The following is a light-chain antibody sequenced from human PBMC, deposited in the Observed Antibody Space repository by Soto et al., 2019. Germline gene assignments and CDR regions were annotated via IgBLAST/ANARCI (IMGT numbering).Light chain of an antibody. J-gene: IGKJ1*01. Sequence: EVVLTQSPATLPLSPGERATLSCRASENVRTFVDWYQQKPGQAPRLLIYGASNRATGIPARFSGSGSGTDFTLTISDLEPEDFAVYYCQQHSHWPPWTFGHGTRVEIQ. CDR3: QQHSHWPPWT. V-gene: IGKV3-11*01. CDR2: GAS. CDR1: ENVRTF.